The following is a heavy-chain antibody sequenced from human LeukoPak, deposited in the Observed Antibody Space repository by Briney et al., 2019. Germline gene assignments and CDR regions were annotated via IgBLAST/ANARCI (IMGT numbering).Heavy chain of an antibody. CDR3: ARENFDWLFPDFDY. CDR1: GFTFSSYS. J-gene: IGHJ4*02. CDR2: ISSSSSYI. V-gene: IGHV3-21*01. Sequence: GGSLRLSCAASGFTFSSYSMNWVREAPGKGPEWVLSISSSSSYIYYADSVKGRFTLSRDNAKNSLSLQMNSLRAEDTAVYYCARENFDWLFPDFDYWGQGTLVTVSS. D-gene: IGHD3-9*01.